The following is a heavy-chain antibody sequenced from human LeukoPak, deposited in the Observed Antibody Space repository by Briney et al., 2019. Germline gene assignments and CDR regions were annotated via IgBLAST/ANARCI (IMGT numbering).Heavy chain of an antibody. D-gene: IGHD3-10*01. Sequence: GSLRLSCAASGFTVSSNYMSWVRQAPGKGLEWVSVIYSGGSTYYADSVKGRFTISRDNSKNTLYLQMNSLRAEDTAVYYCARDSMVRGVIISDYWGQGTLVTVSS. J-gene: IGHJ4*02. CDR3: ARDSMVRGVIISDY. V-gene: IGHV3-66*01. CDR1: GFTVSSNY. CDR2: IYSGGST.